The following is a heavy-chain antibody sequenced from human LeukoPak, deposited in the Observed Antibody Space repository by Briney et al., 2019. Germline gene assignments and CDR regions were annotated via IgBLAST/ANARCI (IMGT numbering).Heavy chain of an antibody. CDR2: INHSGST. CDR1: GGSFSGYY. D-gene: IGHD6-13*01. V-gene: IGHV4-34*01. CDR3: ARRAAAVLDY. Sequence: SETLSLTCAVYGGSFSGYYWSWIRQPPGKGLEWIGEINHSGSTNYNPSLKSRVTISVDTSKNQFSLKLSSVTAADTAVYYCARRAAAVLDYWGQGTLVTVSS. J-gene: IGHJ4*02.